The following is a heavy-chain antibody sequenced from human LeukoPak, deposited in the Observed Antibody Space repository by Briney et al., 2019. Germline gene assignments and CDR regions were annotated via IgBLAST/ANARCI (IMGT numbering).Heavy chain of an antibody. CDR2: ISYDGSNK. V-gene: IGHV3-30*18. D-gene: IGHD1-26*01. CDR3: ANGGVVGATLGFDY. CDR1: GFTFSSYG. J-gene: IGHJ4*02. Sequence: PGGSLRHSCAASGFTFSSYGMHWVRQAPGKGLEWVAVISYDGSNKYYADSVKGRFTISRDNSKNTLYLQMNGLRAEDTAVYYCANGGVVGATLGFDYWGQGXLVTVSS.